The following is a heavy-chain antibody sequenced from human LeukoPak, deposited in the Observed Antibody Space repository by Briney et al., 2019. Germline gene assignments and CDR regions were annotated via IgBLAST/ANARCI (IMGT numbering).Heavy chain of an antibody. CDR1: GFTFSSYS. V-gene: IGHV3-48*02. CDR3: ARVRMGGSYYYYGMDV. D-gene: IGHD3-10*01. CDR2: ISSSSSTI. J-gene: IGHJ6*02. Sequence: GGSLRLSCAASGFTFSSYSMNWVRQAPGKGLEWVSYISSSSSTIYYADSVKGRLTISRDNAKNSLYLQMNSLRDEDTAVYYCARVRMGGSYYYYGMDVWGQGTTVTVSS.